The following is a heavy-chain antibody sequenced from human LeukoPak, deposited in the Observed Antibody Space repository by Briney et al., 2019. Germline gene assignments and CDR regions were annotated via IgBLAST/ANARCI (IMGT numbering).Heavy chain of an antibody. CDR3: ARDRGSGGYMAFDI. D-gene: IGHD3-10*01. V-gene: IGHV1-18*04. Sequence: ASVKVSCKASGYTFTSYGISWVRQAPGQGLEWMGWISAYNGNTNYAQTLQGRVTMTTDTSTSKAYMELRSLRSDDTAVYYCARDRGSGGYMAFDIWGQGTMVTVSS. J-gene: IGHJ3*02. CDR2: ISAYNGNT. CDR1: GYTFTSYG.